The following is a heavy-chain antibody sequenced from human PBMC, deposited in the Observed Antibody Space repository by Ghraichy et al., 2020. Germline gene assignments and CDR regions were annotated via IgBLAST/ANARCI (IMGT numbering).Heavy chain of an antibody. CDR2: INHSGST. CDR3: ARIAPYDFWSGYLYYYYYYMDV. J-gene: IGHJ6*03. Sequence: SETLSLTCAVYGGSVSGYYWSWIRQPSGKGLEWIGEINHSGSTNYNPSLKSRVTISVDTSKNQFSLKLSSVTAADTAVYYCARIAPYDFWSGYLYYYYYYMDVWGKGTTVTVSS. D-gene: IGHD3-3*01. CDR1: GGSVSGYY. V-gene: IGHV4-34*01.